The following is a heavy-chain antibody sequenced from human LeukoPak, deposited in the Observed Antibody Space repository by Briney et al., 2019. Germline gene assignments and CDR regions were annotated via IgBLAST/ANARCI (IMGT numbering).Heavy chain of an antibody. CDR3: ARDKSVATAPRHPFDY. Sequence: ASVKVSCEPSGCASNAYGISWVRQAPGRGLEWLGWISGYNYNTNYAQMFRGRVTMTIDTSTITAYMELRSLTSDDTAVYYCARDKSVATAPRHPFDYWGQGTLITVSS. D-gene: IGHD5-12*01. J-gene: IGHJ4*02. V-gene: IGHV1-18*01. CDR1: GCASNAYG. CDR2: ISGYNYNT.